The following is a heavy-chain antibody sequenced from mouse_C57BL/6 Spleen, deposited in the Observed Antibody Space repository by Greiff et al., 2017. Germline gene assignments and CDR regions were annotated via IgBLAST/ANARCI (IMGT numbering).Heavy chain of an antibody. CDR1: GFTFRDYG. Sequence: EVKLMESGGGLVKPGGSLKLSCAASGFTFRDYGMHWVRQAPEKGLEWVAYISSGSSTIYYADTVKGRFTISRDNAKNTLFLQMTSLRSEDTAMYYCARNGITTEGYFDYGGQGTTLTVSS. CDR2: ISSGSSTI. CDR3: ARNGITTEGYFDY. V-gene: IGHV5-17*01. D-gene: IGHD1-1*01. J-gene: IGHJ2*01.